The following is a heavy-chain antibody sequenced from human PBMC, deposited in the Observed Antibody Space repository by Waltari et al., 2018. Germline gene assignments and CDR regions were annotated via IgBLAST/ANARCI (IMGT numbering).Heavy chain of an antibody. Sequence: EVQLLESGGGLVQSGGSLRLSCAASGFPFSSSSMNWVRPAPGKVLQWVSPIGGIGNTYYPDAWKGRFTIAKDTSKNTLFLQMDSLRAEDAAVYYCAKRSAPHYFEYWGQGTLVTVSS. CDR3: AKRSAPHYFEY. J-gene: IGHJ4*02. CDR1: GFPFSSSS. V-gene: IGHV3-23*01. CDR2: IGGIGNT. D-gene: IGHD3-10*01.